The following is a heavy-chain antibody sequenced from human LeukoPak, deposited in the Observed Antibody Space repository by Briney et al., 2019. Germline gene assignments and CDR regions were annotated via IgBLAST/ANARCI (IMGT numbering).Heavy chain of an antibody. CDR1: GFTFSSYA. V-gene: IGHV3-23*01. CDR2: ISGSGGST. CDR3: AKEGDIVVVVAATAPNWFDP. Sequence: GGSLRLSCAAPGFTFSSYAMSWVRQAPGKGLEWVSAISGSGGSTYYADSVKGRFTISRDNSKNTLYLQMNSLRAEDTAVYYCAKEGDIVVVVAATAPNWFDPWGQGTLVTVSP. D-gene: IGHD2-15*01. J-gene: IGHJ5*02.